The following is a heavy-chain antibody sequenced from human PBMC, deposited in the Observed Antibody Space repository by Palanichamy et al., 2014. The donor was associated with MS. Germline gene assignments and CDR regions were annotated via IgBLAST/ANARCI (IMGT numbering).Heavy chain of an antibody. CDR1: GFNFSGYW. D-gene: IGHD1-14*01. Sequence: EVQLVESGGNLVQPGGSLRLSCEASGFNFSGYWMNWVRQAPRKGLEWVANIKYDGSQIYYVDSVKGRFTISRDNANNSLFLQMNSLRPDDTAVYFCARGKTTGYWGQGTLVTVSS. CDR3: ARGKTTGY. V-gene: IGHV3-7*03. J-gene: IGHJ4*02. CDR2: IKYDGSQI.